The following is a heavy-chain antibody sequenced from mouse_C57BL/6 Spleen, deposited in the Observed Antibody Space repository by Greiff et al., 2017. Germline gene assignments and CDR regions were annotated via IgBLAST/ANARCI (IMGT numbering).Heavy chain of an antibody. J-gene: IGHJ2*01. CDR3: ARWGDELGHFDY. CDR2: IYPGDGDT. V-gene: IGHV1-82*01. Sequence: QVQLQQSGPELVKPGASVKISCKASGYAFSSSWMNWVKQRPGKGLEWIGRIYPGDGDTNYNGKFKGKATLTADKSSSTAYMQLSSLTSEDSAVYFCARWGDELGHFDYWGQGTTLTVSS. D-gene: IGHD4-1*01. CDR1: GYAFSSSW.